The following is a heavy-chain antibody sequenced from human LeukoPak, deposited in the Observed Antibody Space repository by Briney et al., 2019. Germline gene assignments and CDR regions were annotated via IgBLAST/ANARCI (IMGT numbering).Heavy chain of an antibody. J-gene: IGHJ5*02. D-gene: IGHD3-10*01. CDR1: GFTFSSYA. V-gene: IGHV4-34*01. CDR2: INHSGST. Sequence: GSLRLSCAASGFTFSSYAMSWIRQPPGKGLEWIGEINHSGSTNYNPSLKSRVTISVDTSKNQFSLKLSSVTAADTAVYYCARDGLLWFGELSPYNWFDPWGQGTLVTVSS. CDR3: ARDGLLWFGELSPYNWFDP.